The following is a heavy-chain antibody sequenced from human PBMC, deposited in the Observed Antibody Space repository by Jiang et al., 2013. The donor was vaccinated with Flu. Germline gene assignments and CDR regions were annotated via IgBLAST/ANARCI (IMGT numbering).Heavy chain of an antibody. D-gene: IGHD3-22*01. CDR2: ITPYSGDT. J-gene: IGHJ4*02. CDR3: AKEVRYYYDSSGFYHFDY. CDR1: GYTFTDYY. Sequence: SGAEVKKPGASVKVSCKASGYTFTDYYMHWVRQAPGQGLEWMGWITPYSGDTNYAQKFQGRVTMTTDTSISTAYMELSRLRSDDTAVYYCAKEVRYYYDSSGFYHFDYWGQGTLVTVSS. V-gene: IGHV1-2*02.